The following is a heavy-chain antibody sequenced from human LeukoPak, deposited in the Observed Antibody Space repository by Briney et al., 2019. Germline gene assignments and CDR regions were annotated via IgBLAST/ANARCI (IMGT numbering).Heavy chain of an antibody. CDR3: ARDRNLLWFGELSYYFDY. Sequence: GRSLRLSCAASGFTFSSYGMHWVRQAPGKGLEWVAVIWYDGSNKYYADSVKGRFTISRDNSKNTLYLQMNSLRAEDTAVYYCARDRNLLWFGELSYYFDYWGQGTLVTVSS. CDR2: IWYDGSNK. V-gene: IGHV3-33*01. J-gene: IGHJ4*02. CDR1: GFTFSSYG. D-gene: IGHD3-10*01.